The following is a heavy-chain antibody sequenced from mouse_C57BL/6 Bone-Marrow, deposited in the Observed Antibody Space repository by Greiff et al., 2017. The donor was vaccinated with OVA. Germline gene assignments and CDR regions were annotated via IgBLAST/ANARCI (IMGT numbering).Heavy chain of an antibody. Sequence: VMLVESGPGLVQPSQSLSITCTVSGFSLTSYGVHWVRQSPGKGLEWLGVIWRGGSTDYNAAFMSRLSITKDNSKSQVFFKMNSLQADDTAIYYCAKNGMVTTLYYAMDYWGQGTSVTVSS. CDR3: AKNGMVTTLYYAMDY. J-gene: IGHJ4*01. CDR2: IWRGGST. CDR1: GFSLTSYG. D-gene: IGHD2-2*01. V-gene: IGHV2-5*01.